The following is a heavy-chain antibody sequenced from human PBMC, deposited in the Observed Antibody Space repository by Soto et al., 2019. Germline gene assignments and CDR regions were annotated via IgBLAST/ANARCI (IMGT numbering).Heavy chain of an antibody. CDR2: IKSKTDGGTT. D-gene: IGHD2-2*01. Sequence: EVQLVESGGGLVKPGGSLRLSCAASGFTFSNAWMNWVRQAPGKGLEWVGRIKSKTDGGTTDYAAPVKGRFTISREDSKNTLYLQMNSLKTEDTAVYYCTAVVPAAIAYYYYGMDVWGQGTTVTVSS. V-gene: IGHV3-15*07. CDR3: TAVVPAAIAYYYYGMDV. J-gene: IGHJ6*02. CDR1: GFTFSNAW.